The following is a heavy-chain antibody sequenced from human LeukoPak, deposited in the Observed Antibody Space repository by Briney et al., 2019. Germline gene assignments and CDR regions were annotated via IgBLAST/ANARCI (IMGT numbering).Heavy chain of an antibody. CDR3: ATSPTYYYDSSGYSAFDI. Sequence: ASVKVSCKASGYTFTSYGISWVRQAPGQGLEWMGWISAYNGNTNYAQKLQGRVTMTTDTPTSTAYMELRSLRSDDTAVYYCATSPTYYYDSSGYSAFDIWGQGTMVTVSS. D-gene: IGHD3-22*01. CDR2: ISAYNGNT. V-gene: IGHV1-18*01. CDR1: GYTFTSYG. J-gene: IGHJ3*02.